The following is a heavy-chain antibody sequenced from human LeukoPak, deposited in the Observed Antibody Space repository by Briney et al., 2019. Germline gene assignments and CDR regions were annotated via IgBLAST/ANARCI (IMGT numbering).Heavy chain of an antibody. J-gene: IGHJ4*02. V-gene: IGHV3-7*01. CDR3: ARDGPRYGGDTAMVHFDY. Sequence: GGSLRLSCAASGFTFSSYWMSWVRQAPGKGLEWVANIKQDGSEKYYVDSVKGRFTISRDNAKNSLYLQMNSLRAEDTAVYYCARDGPRYGGDTAMVHFDYWGQGTLVTVSS. CDR2: IKQDGSEK. D-gene: IGHD5-18*01. CDR1: GFTFSSYW.